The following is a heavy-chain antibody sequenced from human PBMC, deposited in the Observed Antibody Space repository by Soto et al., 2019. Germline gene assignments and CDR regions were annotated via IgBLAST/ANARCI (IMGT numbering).Heavy chain of an antibody. J-gene: IGHJ6*02. Sequence: GGSLRLSCAASGFTVSINYMSWVRQSPGKGLEWVSVIYSGGSTYYADSVKGRFTISRDNSKNTLYLQMNSLRAEDTAVYYCASLNLYRSSWYRPSDYGMDGWGQGNRVTVSS. V-gene: IGHV3-53*01. D-gene: IGHD6-13*01. CDR2: IYSGGST. CDR3: ASLNLYRSSWYRPSDYGMDG. CDR1: GFTVSINY.